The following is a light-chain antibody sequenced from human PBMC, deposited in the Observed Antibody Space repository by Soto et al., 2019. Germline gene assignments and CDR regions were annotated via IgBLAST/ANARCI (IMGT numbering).Light chain of an antibody. CDR2: RAS. CDR3: QQYGRSPFT. V-gene: IGKV3-20*01. CDR1: QSVSSNN. J-gene: IGKJ3*01. Sequence: EIVLTQSPGTLSLSPGERATLSCRASQSVSSNNLAWYQQRPCQAPRVVIYRASIRATGIPERFSGIGSGTDFTLTISRLEPEDFAVYYCQQYGRSPFTFGPGTKVDIK.